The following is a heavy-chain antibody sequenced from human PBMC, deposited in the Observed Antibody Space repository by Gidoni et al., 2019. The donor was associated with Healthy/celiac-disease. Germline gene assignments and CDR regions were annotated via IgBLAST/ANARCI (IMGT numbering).Heavy chain of an antibody. D-gene: IGHD2-15*01. J-gene: IGHJ6*02. Sequence: EVQLVESGGGLVQPGGSLRLSCAASGFPFSSYSMNWVRQAPGKGLEWVSYISSSSSTIYYADSVKGRFTISRDNAKNSLYLQMNSLRDEDTAVYYCASAVAGKYYYYYGMDVWGQGTTVTVSS. V-gene: IGHV3-48*02. CDR2: ISSSSSTI. CDR3: ASAVAGKYYYYYGMDV. CDR1: GFPFSSYS.